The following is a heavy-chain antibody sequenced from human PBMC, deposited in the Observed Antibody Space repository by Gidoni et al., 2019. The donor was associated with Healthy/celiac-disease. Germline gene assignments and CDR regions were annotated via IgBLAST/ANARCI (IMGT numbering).Heavy chain of an antibody. D-gene: IGHD6-19*01. CDR1: GDSVHSHSAS. Sequence: QVQLPQSGPVLVKPSQTLSPTCAIPGDSVHSHSASWTWIRQSPSRGLEWLGRTYYRSKWYNDYAVSVKSRITINPDTSKNQFSLQLNSVTPEDTAVYYCARDKYSSGWDGDSYWYFDLWGRGTLVTVSS. CDR3: ARDKYSSGWDGDSYWYFDL. V-gene: IGHV6-1*01. J-gene: IGHJ2*01. CDR2: TYYRSKWYN.